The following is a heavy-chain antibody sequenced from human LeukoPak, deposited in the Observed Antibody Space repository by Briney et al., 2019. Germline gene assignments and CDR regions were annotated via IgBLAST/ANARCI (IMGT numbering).Heavy chain of an antibody. J-gene: IGHJ4*02. V-gene: IGHV1-2*02. CDR2: INPNSGGT. CDR3: ARPVSGDGTAAAQFDF. Sequence: GASVKVSCKASDYTFTRYGISWVRQAPGQGLEWMGWINPNSGGTKYAQKFQGRVTMTRDTSISTAFMELRSLGSDDTAVYYCARPVSGDGTAAAQFDFWGQGTLVTVSS. CDR1: DYTFTRYG. D-gene: IGHD6-25*01.